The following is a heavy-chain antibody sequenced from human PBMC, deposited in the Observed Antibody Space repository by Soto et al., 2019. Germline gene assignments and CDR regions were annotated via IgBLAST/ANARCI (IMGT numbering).Heavy chain of an antibody. CDR1: GFSFSISP. CDR2: ISYDGTNK. Sequence: QAGGSLRLSCAASGFSFSISPMHWVRQAPGKGPEWVALISYDGTNKFYADSVKGRFTIPRDNSKSTLYLQVDSLRSEDAAVYYCARDPKTSGGQHWAFNYFDSWGQGTLVTVSS. CDR3: ARDPKTSGGQHWAFNYFDS. J-gene: IGHJ4*02. V-gene: IGHV3-30-3*01. D-gene: IGHD7-27*01.